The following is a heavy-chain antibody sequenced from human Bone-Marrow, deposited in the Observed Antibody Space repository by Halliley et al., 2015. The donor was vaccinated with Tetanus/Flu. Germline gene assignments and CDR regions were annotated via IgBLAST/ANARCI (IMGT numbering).Heavy chain of an antibody. CDR3: AGHVAYRTWNCFDN. V-gene: IGHV5-51*01. Sequence: WRGIIFRRESKTKYSPSFQGQVTFSPDTSISTAYLHWDSLKASDTAMYYCAGHVAYRTWNCFDNWGQGILVSVSS. CDR2: IFRRESKT. D-gene: IGHD1-1*01. J-gene: IGHJ4*02.